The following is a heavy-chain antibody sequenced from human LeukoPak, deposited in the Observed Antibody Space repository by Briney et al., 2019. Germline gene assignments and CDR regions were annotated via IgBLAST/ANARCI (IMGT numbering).Heavy chain of an antibody. CDR2: LYSGGGT. Sequence: PGGSLRLSCEGSGFSVGSKYMNWVRQAPGKGLEWVSILYSGGGTYYADSVKGRFTVSRDSSKNTLYLHMNSLRVEDTAVYYCARVGDHYHWYLDVWGRGTLVTASS. D-gene: IGHD3-10*01. CDR3: ARVGDHYHWYLDV. CDR1: GFSVGSKY. V-gene: IGHV3-53*01. J-gene: IGHJ2*01.